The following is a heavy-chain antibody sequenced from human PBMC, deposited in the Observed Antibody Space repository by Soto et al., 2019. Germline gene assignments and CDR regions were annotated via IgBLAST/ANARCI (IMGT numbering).Heavy chain of an antibody. J-gene: IGHJ6*02. CDR2: ISGSGGST. V-gene: IGHV3-23*01. CDR1: RLTFSSYA. Sequence: PGGSLRLSCAASRLTFSSYAMCWVRQASEKRLEWVSAISGSGGSTYYADSVKGRFTISRDNSKNTLFLQLNSLRAAATAVYYCAKSLAAAGRVYYYYYGMDVWGQGTTVTVSS. D-gene: IGHD6-13*01. CDR3: AKSLAAAGRVYYYYYGMDV.